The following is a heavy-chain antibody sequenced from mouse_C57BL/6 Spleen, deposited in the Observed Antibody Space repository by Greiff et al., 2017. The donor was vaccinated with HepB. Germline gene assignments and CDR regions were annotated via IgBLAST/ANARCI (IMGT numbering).Heavy chain of an antibody. CDR1: GFTFSSYA. CDR3: ARDWGYYAMDY. J-gene: IGHJ4*01. V-gene: IGHV5-4*01. CDR2: ISDGGSYT. Sequence: EVQVVESGGGLVKPGGSLKLSCAASGFTFSSYAMSWVRQTPEKRLEWVATISDGGSYTYYPDNVKGRFTISRDNAKNNLYLQMSHLKSEDTAMYYCARDWGYYAMDYWGQGTSVTVSS.